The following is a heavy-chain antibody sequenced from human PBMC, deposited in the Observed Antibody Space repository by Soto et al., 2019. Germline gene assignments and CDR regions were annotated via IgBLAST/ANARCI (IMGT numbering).Heavy chain of an antibody. J-gene: IGHJ6*02. CDR1: GGTFTSYS. V-gene: IGHV1-69*01. D-gene: IGHD6-19*01. CDR2: VIPRFGTT. Sequence: QVQLEQSGAEVKRPGSSVKVSCRASGGTFTSYSINWVRRAPGQGPEWMGAVIPRFGTTTYAQRFEGRVTVIGDASTSTVFMEMSGLRSEDTAVYFCARARTVAVSGRTGGYYYYAMDLWGQGTAVTVSS. CDR3: ARARTVAVSGRTGGYYYYAMDL.